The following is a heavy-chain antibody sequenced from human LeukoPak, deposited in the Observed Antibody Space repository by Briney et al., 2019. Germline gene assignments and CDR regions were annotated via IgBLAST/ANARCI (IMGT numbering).Heavy chain of an antibody. Sequence: GGSLRLSCAASGFTVSSNYMSWVRQAPGKGLEWVSVIYSGGSTYYADSVKGRFTISRDNSKNTLSLQMNSLRAEDTAVYYCARGYGPRDGRDVWGQGTTVTVSS. V-gene: IGHV3-66*01. CDR1: GFTVSSNY. CDR3: ARGYGPRDGRDV. J-gene: IGHJ6*01. D-gene: IGHD5-18*01. CDR2: IYSGGST.